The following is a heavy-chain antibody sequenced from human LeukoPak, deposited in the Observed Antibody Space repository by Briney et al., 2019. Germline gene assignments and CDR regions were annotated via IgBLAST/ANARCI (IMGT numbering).Heavy chain of an antibody. V-gene: IGHV3-7*01. J-gene: IGHJ4*02. D-gene: IGHD3-22*01. CDR1: GFTFSSYW. Sequence: GGSLRLSCAASGFTFSSYWMNVGRQAPGKGLEWVAKIKQDGSEKYYVDSVKGRFTISRDNAKNSLYLQMNSLRAEDTAVYYCARGAEYYYDISGHDYWGQGTLVTVSS. CDR3: ARGAEYYYDISGHDY. CDR2: IKQDGSEK.